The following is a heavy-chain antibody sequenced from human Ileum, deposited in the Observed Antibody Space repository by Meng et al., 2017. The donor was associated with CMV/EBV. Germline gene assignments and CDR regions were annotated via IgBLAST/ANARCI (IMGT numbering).Heavy chain of an antibody. CDR1: CASISRDIW. V-gene: IGHV4-4*02. CDR3: GRDQGRELINH. CDR2: VYQRGDT. J-gene: IGHJ4*02. D-gene: IGHD1-7*01. Sequence: QVPLQESGRSLVTPSGPPSLACTVSCASISRDIWWSWAPQPPGRGVELIGEVYQRGDTNYNPSLQRRVDISVDKSKKQFYLSLFSVTAADTAVYYCGRDQGRELINHWGQGTLVTVSS.